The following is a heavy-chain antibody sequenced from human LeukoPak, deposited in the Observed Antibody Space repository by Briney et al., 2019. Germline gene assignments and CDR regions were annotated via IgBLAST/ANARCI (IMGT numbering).Heavy chain of an antibody. CDR1: GGTFSSYA. CDR2: IIPIFGTA. D-gene: IGHD2-2*01. V-gene: IGHV1-69*13. J-gene: IGHJ4*02. Sequence: ASVKVSCKASGGTFSSYAISWVRQAPGQGLEWMGGIIPIFGTANYAQKFQGRVTITADESTGTAYMELSSLRSEDTAVYYCARGYCSSTSCSPGQFFDYWGQGTLVTVSS. CDR3: ARGYCSSTSCSPGQFFDY.